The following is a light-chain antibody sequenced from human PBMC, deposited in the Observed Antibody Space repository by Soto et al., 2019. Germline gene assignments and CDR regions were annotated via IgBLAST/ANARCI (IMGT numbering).Light chain of an antibody. CDR1: QSVYSNY. CDR2: GAS. V-gene: IGKV3-20*01. Sequence: EIVLTQSPGTLSLSPGERATLSCRSSQSVYSNYLAWYQQKPGQAPRLLIYGASSRATGIPDRFSGSGSGTDFPRTISRLEPEDFAVYYCQQYATSPYPFGQGTKLEIK. J-gene: IGKJ2*01. CDR3: QQYATSPYP.